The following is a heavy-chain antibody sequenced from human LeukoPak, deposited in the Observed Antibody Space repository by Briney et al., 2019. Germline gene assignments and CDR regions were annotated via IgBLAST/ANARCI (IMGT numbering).Heavy chain of an antibody. CDR1: GGSISSGDYY. J-gene: IGHJ4*02. V-gene: IGHV4-30-4*08. CDR3: ARAKKTVAGFFDF. Sequence: PSQTLSLTCPVSGGSISSGDYYWSWIRQPPGKGLEGIGYIYYRGSTYYNPSFKSRLIISVDTSKNQLSLKLNSVTAADTAVYYCARAKKTVAGFFDFWGQGTLLTVSS. CDR2: IYYRGST. D-gene: IGHD6-19*01.